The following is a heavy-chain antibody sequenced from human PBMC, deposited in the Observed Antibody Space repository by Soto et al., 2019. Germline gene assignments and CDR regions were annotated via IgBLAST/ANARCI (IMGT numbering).Heavy chain of an antibody. D-gene: IGHD6-13*01. CDR2: ISAYNGNT. CDR3: ALRGAYSSSTSYFDY. V-gene: IGHV1-18*01. Sequence: PVKVSCKASGYTFTSYVIGWGRLAPGQGLEWMGWISAYNGNTNYAQKLQGRVTMTTDTSTSTAYMELRSLRSDDTAVYYCALRGAYSSSTSYFDYWGQGTLVTVSS. CDR1: GYTFTSYV. J-gene: IGHJ4*02.